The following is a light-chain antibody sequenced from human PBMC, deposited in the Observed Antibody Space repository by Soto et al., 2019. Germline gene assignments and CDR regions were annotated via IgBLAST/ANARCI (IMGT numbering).Light chain of an antibody. J-gene: IGLJ1*01. CDR1: SSEVGCYNY. Sequence: QSVLTQPASVSGSPGQSITISCTGTSSEVGCYNYVSWYRQHPGRAPKLMIYDVSNRPSGVSNRFSGSKSGNTASLTISGLQAEDEADYYCSSYTRSSTYVFGTGTKVTVL. CDR2: DVS. V-gene: IGLV2-14*01. CDR3: SSYTRSSTYV.